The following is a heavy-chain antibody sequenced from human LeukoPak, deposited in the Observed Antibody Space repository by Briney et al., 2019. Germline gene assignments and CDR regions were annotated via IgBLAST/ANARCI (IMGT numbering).Heavy chain of an antibody. CDR3: ARGLGPMVRGVIFY. CDR2: IYHSGST. CDR1: GGSISSSNW. Sequence: PSETLSLTCAVSGGSISSSNWWSWVRQPPGKGLEWIGEIYHSGSTNYSPSLKSRVTISVDKSKNQFSLKLSSVTAADTAVYYCARGLGPMVRGVIFYWGQGTLVTVSS. J-gene: IGHJ4*02. V-gene: IGHV4-4*02. D-gene: IGHD3-10*01.